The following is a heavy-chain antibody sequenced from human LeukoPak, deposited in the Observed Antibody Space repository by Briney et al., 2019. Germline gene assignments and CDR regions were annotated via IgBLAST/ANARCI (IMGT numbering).Heavy chain of an antibody. CDR2: IKSKTDGGIT. CDR1: GFTFSNGW. D-gene: IGHD6-19*01. J-gene: IGHJ4*02. Sequence: GGSLRLSCVASGFTFSNGWMSWVRQAPGKGLEWVGRIKSKTDGGITDYAAPVKGRFTISRDDSKNTLYLQMNSLETEDTAVYYCTYSSGWYPIFGYWGQGTLVTVSS. V-gene: IGHV3-15*01. CDR3: TYSSGWYPIFGY.